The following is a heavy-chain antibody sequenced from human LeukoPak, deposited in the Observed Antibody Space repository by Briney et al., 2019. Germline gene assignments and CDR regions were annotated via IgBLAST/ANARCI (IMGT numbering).Heavy chain of an antibody. Sequence: ASVKVSCKASGYTFTGYYMHWVRQAPGQGLEWMGWINPNSGGTNYAQKFQGRVTMTRDTSISTAYMELSRLRPDDTAVYYCARDAQVGATGFDYWGQGTLVTVSS. J-gene: IGHJ4*02. CDR1: GYTFTGYY. CDR3: ARDAQVGATGFDY. CDR2: INPNSGGT. D-gene: IGHD1-26*01. V-gene: IGHV1-2*02.